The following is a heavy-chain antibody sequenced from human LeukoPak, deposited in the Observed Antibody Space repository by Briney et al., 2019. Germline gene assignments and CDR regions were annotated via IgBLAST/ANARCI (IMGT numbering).Heavy chain of an antibody. D-gene: IGHD3-22*01. V-gene: IGHV3-23*01. Sequence: PGGSLRLSCAASGFTFSSYAMSWVRQAPGKGLEWVSGISGSGGSTYYADSVRGRFTISRDNSKNTLYLQMNSLRAEDTAVYYCAKDRKVYYHDSSGYDYWGQGTLVTVSS. J-gene: IGHJ4*02. CDR2: ISGSGGST. CDR3: AKDRKVYYHDSSGYDY. CDR1: GFTFSSYA.